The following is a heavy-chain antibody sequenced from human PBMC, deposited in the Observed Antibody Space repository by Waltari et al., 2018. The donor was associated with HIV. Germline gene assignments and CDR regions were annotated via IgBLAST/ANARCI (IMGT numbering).Heavy chain of an antibody. Sequence: EVQLVESGGGLVQPGGSLRLPCSASGFTFTSYGMTWVRQAPGKGLEWVSFISSSSSTIYYADSVKGRFTISRDNAKNSLYLQMNSLRAEDTAVYYCARETYYYDSSGPYFDYWGQGTLVTVSS. D-gene: IGHD3-22*01. CDR1: GFTFTSYG. CDR2: ISSSSSTI. V-gene: IGHV3-48*01. J-gene: IGHJ4*02. CDR3: ARETYYYDSSGPYFDY.